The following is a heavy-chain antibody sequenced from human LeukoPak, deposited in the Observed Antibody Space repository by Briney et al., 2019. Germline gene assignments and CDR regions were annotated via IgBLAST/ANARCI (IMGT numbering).Heavy chain of an antibody. D-gene: IGHD5-24*01. V-gene: IGHV4-59*08. CDR1: GGSTSSYY. J-gene: IGHJ4*02. CDR2: IYYSGST. Sequence: PSETLSLTCTVSGGSTSSYYWSWIRQPPGKGLEWIGYIYYSGSTNYNPSLKSRVTISVDTSKNQFSLKLSSVTAADTAVYYCARHREMATIDFDYWGQGTLVTVSS. CDR3: ARHREMATIDFDY.